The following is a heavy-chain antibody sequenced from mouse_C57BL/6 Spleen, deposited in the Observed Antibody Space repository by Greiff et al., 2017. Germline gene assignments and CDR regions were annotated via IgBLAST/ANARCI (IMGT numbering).Heavy chain of an antibody. V-gene: IGHV1-69*01. CDR2: IDPSDSYT. J-gene: IGHJ1*03. Sequence: VQLQQPGAELVMPGASVKLSCKASGYTFTSYWMHWVKQRPGQGLEWIGEIDPSDSYTNYNQKFKGKSTLTVDKSSSTAYMQLSSLTSEDSAVYYCASGYFDVWGTGTTVTVSS. CDR3: ASGYFDV. CDR1: GYTFTSYW.